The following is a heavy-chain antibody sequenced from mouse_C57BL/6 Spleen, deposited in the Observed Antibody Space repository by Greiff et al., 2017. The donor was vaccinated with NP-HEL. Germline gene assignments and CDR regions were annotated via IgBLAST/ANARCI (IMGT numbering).Heavy chain of an antibody. CDR2: IDPSDSYT. V-gene: IGHV1-59*01. CDR3: ARGGVTTVVEDAMDY. CDR1: GYTFTSYW. J-gene: IGHJ4*01. Sequence: QVQLQQPGAELVRPGTSVKLSCKASGYTFTSYWMHWVKQRPGQGLEWIGVIDPSDSYTNYNQKFKGKATLTVDTSSSTAYMQLSSLTSEDSAVYYCARGGVTTVVEDAMDYWGQGTSVTVSS. D-gene: IGHD1-1*01.